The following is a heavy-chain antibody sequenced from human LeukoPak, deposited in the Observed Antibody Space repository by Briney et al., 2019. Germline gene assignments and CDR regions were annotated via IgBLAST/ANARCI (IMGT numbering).Heavy chain of an antibody. CDR3: ARRSYGDYWFDL. D-gene: IGHD4-17*01. CDR2: INHSGST. J-gene: IGHJ5*02. V-gene: IGHV4-34*01. Sequence: PSETLSLTCAVYGGSFRGYYWSWIRQPPGKGREWIGEINHSGSTNYNPSLKSRVTISVDTSKNQFSLKLSSVTAADTAVYYCARRSYGDYWFDLWGQGTLVTVSS. CDR1: GGSFRGYY.